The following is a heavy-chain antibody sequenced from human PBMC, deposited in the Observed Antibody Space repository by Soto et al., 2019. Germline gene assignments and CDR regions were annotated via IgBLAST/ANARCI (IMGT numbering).Heavy chain of an antibody. Sequence: SSETLSLTCAVSGGSISSGVCSWSWIRQPPGKGLEWIGYIYHSGSTYYNPSLKSRVTISVDRSKNQFSLKPSSVTAADTAVYYCASAYCSSTSCYPTFFDYWGQGTLVTVSS. J-gene: IGHJ4*02. CDR3: ASAYCSSTSCYPTFFDY. CDR1: GGSISSGVCS. CDR2: IYHSGST. V-gene: IGHV4-30-2*01. D-gene: IGHD2-2*01.